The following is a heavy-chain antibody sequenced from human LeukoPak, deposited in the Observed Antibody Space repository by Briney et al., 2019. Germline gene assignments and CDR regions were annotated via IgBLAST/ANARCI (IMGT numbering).Heavy chain of an antibody. J-gene: IGHJ5*02. D-gene: IGHD1-7*01. CDR3: ARALTGTGPPGWFDP. CDR2: INIGNGNT. Sequence: GASVKVSCKASGYTFINHAIHWVRQAPGQRLEWMGWINIGNGNTKYSQNFQGRITITRDTSATTAYMELSSLRSEDTAVYYCARALTGTGPPGWFDPWGQGTLVAVSS. V-gene: IGHV1-3*04. CDR1: GYTFINHA.